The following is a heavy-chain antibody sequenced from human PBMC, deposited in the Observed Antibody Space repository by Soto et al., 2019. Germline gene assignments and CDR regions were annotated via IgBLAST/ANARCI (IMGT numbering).Heavy chain of an antibody. J-gene: IGHJ4*02. CDR1: GFTFTNYY. CDR2: INPSGGGT. V-gene: IGHV1-46*01. D-gene: IGHD1-1*01. Sequence: QVQLVQSGAEVKKPGASVKVSCKASGFTFTNYYIHWVRQAPGQGLEWMALINPSGGGTFYAQKYQGRVTVTRDTSTGTVYMELSNLRSEDTAVYFCARDSGDTTLRQWGRSFHYWGQGTLVTVSS. CDR3: ARDSGDTTLRQWGRSFHY.